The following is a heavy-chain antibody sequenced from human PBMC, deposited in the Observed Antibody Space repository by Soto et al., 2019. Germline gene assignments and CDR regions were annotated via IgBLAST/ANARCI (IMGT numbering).Heavy chain of an antibody. D-gene: IGHD3-22*01. V-gene: IGHV4-59*01. J-gene: IGHJ4*02. CDR2: IYYSGST. CDR1: GGSISSYY. CDR3: ARFDYYDSSGYYSAFDY. Sequence: NPSETLSLTCTVSGGSISSYYWSWIRQPPGKGLEWIGYIYYSGSTNYNPSLKSRVTISVDTSKNQFSLKLSSVTAADTAVYYCARFDYYDSSGYYSAFDYWGQGTLVTVSS.